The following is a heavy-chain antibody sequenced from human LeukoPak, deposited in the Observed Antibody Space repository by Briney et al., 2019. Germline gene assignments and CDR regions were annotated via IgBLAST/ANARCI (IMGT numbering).Heavy chain of an antibody. Sequence: SETLSLTCTVSGGSISSSSYYWGWIRQPPGKGLEWIGSIYYSGSTDYNPSLKSRVTISVDTSKNQFSLKLSSVTAADTAVYYCARGRGYYGSGSYYKYFDYWGQGTLVTVSS. CDR2: IYYSGST. CDR3: ARGRGYYGSGSYYKYFDY. J-gene: IGHJ4*02. V-gene: IGHV4-39*07. CDR1: GGSISSSSYY. D-gene: IGHD3-10*01.